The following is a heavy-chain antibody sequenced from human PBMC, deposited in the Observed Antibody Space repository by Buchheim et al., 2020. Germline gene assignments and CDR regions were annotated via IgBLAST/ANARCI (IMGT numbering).Heavy chain of an antibody. V-gene: IGHV1-46*03. Sequence: QVQLVQSGAEVKKPGASVKVSCKASGYTFTSYSMHWVRQAPGQGLEWMGMINPIGGSTSYAQKFQGRVTMNRDTSTSTGYMELSSLRAGDTAVYYCARDVVGITSVLDYWGQG. D-gene: IGHD3-22*01. CDR3: ARDVVGITSVLDY. J-gene: IGHJ4*02. CDR2: INPIGGST. CDR1: GYTFTSYS.